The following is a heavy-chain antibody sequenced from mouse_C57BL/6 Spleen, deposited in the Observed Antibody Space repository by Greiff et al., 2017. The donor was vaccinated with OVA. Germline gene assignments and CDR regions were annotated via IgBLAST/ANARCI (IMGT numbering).Heavy chain of an antibody. V-gene: IGHV1-52*01. CDR2: IDPSDSDT. CDR1: GYTFTSYW. J-gene: IGHJ4*01. Sequence: QVQLQQPGAELVRPGSSVKLSCKASGYTFTSYWMHWVKQRPIQGLEWIGNIDPSDSDTHYNQKFKDKATLTVDKSSSTVYMQLSSLTSEDSAVYYCARDGSSLYYYAMDYWGQGTSVTVSS. D-gene: IGHD1-1*01. CDR3: ARDGSSLYYYAMDY.